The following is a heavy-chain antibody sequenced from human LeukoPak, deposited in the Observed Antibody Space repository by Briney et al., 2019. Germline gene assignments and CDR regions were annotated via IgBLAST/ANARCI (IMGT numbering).Heavy chain of an antibody. CDR2: ISSNGGST. D-gene: IGHD4-17*01. CDR1: GFTFSSYA. V-gene: IGHV3-64*01. CDR3: ARTTVTTPGDHYYYYYGMDV. J-gene: IGHJ6*02. Sequence: GGSLRLSCAASGFTFSSYAMHWLRQAPGKGLEYVSAISSNGGSTYYANSVKGRFTISRDNSKNTLYLQMGSLRAEDMAVYYCARTTVTTPGDHYYYYYGMDVWGQGTTVTVSS.